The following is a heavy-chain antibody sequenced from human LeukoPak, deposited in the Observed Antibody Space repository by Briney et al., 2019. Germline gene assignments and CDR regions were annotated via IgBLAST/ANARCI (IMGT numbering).Heavy chain of an antibody. J-gene: IGHJ3*02. CDR2: IGTAGDT. CDR3: ARAHPSSGSYGAFDI. Sequence: GGSLRLSCAASGFTFSSYDMHWVRQATGKGLEWVSAIGTAGDTYYPGSVKGRFTISRENAKNSLYLQMNSLRAGDTAVYYCARAHPSSGSYGAFDIWGQGTMVTVSS. V-gene: IGHV3-13*01. CDR1: GFTFSSYD. D-gene: IGHD1-26*01.